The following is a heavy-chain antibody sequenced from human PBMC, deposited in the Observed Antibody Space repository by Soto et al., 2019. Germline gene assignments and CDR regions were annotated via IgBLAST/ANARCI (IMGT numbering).Heavy chain of an antibody. CDR1: GFTFSIYG. CDR2: ISGSGVDT. J-gene: IGHJ4*02. D-gene: IGHD2-21*02. Sequence: EVQLLQSGGGSVQPGGSLRLACEATGFTFSIYGMTWVRQAPGKGLEWVAGISGSGVDTKYADSVKGRFIIARDNSKNKMYLQMNNLRVEDMAVYFCAKGGAYCYGDCTRAHWGQGTLVTVSS. CDR3: AKGGAYCYGDCTRAH. V-gene: IGHV3-23*01.